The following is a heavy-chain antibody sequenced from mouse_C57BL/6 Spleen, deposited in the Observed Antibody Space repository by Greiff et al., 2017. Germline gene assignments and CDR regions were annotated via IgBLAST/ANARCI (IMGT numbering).Heavy chain of an antibody. CDR1: GYTFTSYW. D-gene: IGHD1-2*01. CDR2: IDPSDSET. J-gene: IGHJ2*01. CDR3: AHYDGNYDY. V-gene: IGHV1-52*01. Sequence: QVQLQQPGAELVRPGSSVKLSCKASGYTFTSYWMHWVKQRPIQGLEWIGNIDPSDSETHYNQKFKDKATLTVAKSSSTAYMQLSSLTSEDSAVYYCAHYDGNYDYWGQGTTHTVSS.